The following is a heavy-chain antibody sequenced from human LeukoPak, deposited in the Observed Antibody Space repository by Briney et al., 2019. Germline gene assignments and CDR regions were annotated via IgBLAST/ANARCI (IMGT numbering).Heavy chain of an antibody. V-gene: IGHV4-4*07. J-gene: IGHJ4*02. CDR1: GGSISSYY. CDR3: ARENSGSYREFDY. Sequence: PSETLSLTCTVSGGSISSYYWSWIRQPAGKGLEWIGRIYSSGSTNYNASLKSRVSMSVDTSKNQFSLKLSSVTAADTAVFYCARENSGSYREFDYWGQGTLVTVSS. CDR2: IYSSGST. D-gene: IGHD1-26*01.